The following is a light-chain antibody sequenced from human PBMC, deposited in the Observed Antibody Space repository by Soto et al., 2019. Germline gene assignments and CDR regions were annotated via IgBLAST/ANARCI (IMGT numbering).Light chain of an antibody. CDR1: QDISNY. V-gene: IGKV1-33*01. CDR2: DAS. J-gene: IGKJ4*01. CDR3: QQYDNLPIT. Sequence: DIQMTQSPSSLSASVGDRVTITCQASQDISNYLNWYKQKPGKAPKLLIYDASNLETGVPSRFSGSGSGTDFTFTISSLPPEDIATYYWQQYDNLPITFGGGTKVEIK.